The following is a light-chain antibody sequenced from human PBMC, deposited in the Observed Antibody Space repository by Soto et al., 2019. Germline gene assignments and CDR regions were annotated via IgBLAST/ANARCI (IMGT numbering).Light chain of an antibody. CDR3: CSYAGSFSVKV. Sequence: QLVLTQPRSVSGSPGQSVTISCTGTSSDVGGYNYVSWYQQHPGKAPKLMIYDVSQRPSGVPDRFSGSKSGNTASLTISGLQAEDEADYYCCSYAGSFSVKVFGGGTKLTVL. CDR2: DVS. CDR1: SSDVGGYNY. V-gene: IGLV2-11*01. J-gene: IGLJ2*01.